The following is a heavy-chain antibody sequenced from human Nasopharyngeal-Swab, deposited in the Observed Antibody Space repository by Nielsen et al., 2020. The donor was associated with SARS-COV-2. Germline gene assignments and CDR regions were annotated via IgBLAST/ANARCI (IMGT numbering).Heavy chain of an antibody. V-gene: IGHV4-61*01. Sequence: SETLSLTCTLSGGSVSSESYYWTWVRQSPGKGLDAFGDIYYSGSSSYNPSLKSRVTISVDMSKNQFSLELTSVTAADTAVHYCARDTVHYGMDVWGQGTTVTVSS. CDR1: GGSVSSESYY. CDR2: IYYSGSS. CDR3: ARDTVHYGMDV. D-gene: IGHD4-11*01. J-gene: IGHJ6*02.